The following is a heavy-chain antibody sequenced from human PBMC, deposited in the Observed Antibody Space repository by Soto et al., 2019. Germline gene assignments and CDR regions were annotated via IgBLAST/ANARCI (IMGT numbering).Heavy chain of an antibody. Sequence: QVQLQQWGAGLLKPSETLSLTCAVYGGSFSGYYWSWIRQPPGKGLEWIGEINHSGSTNYNPSLKSRVTISVDTSKNQFSLKLSSVTAADTAVYYCAREAAAGSWFDPWGQGTLVTVSS. D-gene: IGHD6-13*01. V-gene: IGHV4-34*01. CDR2: INHSGST. CDR1: GGSFSGYY. CDR3: AREAAAGSWFDP. J-gene: IGHJ5*02.